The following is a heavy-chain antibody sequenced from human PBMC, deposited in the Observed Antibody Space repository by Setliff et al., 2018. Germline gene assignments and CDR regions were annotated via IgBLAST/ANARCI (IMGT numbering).Heavy chain of an antibody. CDR2: ISTSSGTR. Sequence: GSLRLSCVVSGFSFSNYGMTWVRQAPGKGLEWISYISTSSGTRYYADSVKGRFTISRDNANQSLYLQMNSLRAEDTAVYYCARLALTGYDSSGYYYALEYYYYMDVWGKGTTVTV. D-gene: IGHD3-22*01. CDR3: ARLALTGYDSSGYYYALEYYYYMDV. V-gene: IGHV3-48*01. J-gene: IGHJ6*03. CDR1: GFSFSNYG.